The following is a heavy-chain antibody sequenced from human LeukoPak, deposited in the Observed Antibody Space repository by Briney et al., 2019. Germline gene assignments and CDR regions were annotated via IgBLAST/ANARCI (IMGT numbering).Heavy chain of an antibody. Sequence: PSETLSLTCTVSGGSISSSRDYWGWIRQPPGKGLEWIGSIYYSGSTYYNPSLKSRVTISVDTSKNQFSLKLSSVTAADTAVYYCARHAEIAVAGPIDYWGQGTLVIVSS. D-gene: IGHD6-19*01. CDR2: IYYSGST. V-gene: IGHV4-39*01. CDR3: ARHAEIAVAGPIDY. CDR1: GGSISSSRDY. J-gene: IGHJ4*02.